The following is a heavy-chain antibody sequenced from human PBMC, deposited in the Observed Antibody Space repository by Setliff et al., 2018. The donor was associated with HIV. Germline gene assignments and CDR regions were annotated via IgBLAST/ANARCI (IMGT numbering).Heavy chain of an antibody. CDR1: GLTDTYNY. V-gene: IGHV3-53*01. CDR2: IYAGGST. J-gene: IGHJ6*02. Sequence: GGSLRLSCAASGLTDTYNYMSWVRQAPGKGLEWVSVIYAGGSTYYADSVKGRFTISRDNSKNMLYLQMDSLRAEETAVYYCARGRNRNYVVYGMDVWGQGTTVTVSS. D-gene: IGHD1-7*01. CDR3: ARGRNRNYVVYGMDV.